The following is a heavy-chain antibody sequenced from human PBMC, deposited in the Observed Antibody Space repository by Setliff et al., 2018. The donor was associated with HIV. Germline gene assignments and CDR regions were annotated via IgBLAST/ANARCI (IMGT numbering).Heavy chain of an antibody. CDR1: GGAISSGGYD. J-gene: IGHJ6*02. CDR2: IYYSGST. CDR3: ARNKYNWNYYYYYGMDV. D-gene: IGHD1-7*01. Sequence: SETLSLTCTVSGGAISSGGYDWSWIRQHPGKGLEWIGYIYYSGSTYYNPSLKSRVTISVDTSKNQFSLKLSSVTAADTAVYYCARNKYNWNYYYYYGMDVWCQGTTVTVSS. V-gene: IGHV4-31*03.